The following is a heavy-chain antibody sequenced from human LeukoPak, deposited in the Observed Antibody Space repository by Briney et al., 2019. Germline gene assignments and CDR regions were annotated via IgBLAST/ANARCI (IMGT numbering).Heavy chain of an antibody. CDR2: ISSSSSYI. CDR1: GFTFSSYS. Sequence: PGGSLRLSCSASGFTFSSYSMNWVRQAPGKGLEWVSSISSSSSYIYYADSVKGRFTISRDNAKNSLSLKMNSLRAEDTAVYYCARDVLYCSSTSCRRGAFDIWGQGTMVTVSS. J-gene: IGHJ3*02. V-gene: IGHV3-21*01. D-gene: IGHD2-2*01. CDR3: ARDVLYCSSTSCRRGAFDI.